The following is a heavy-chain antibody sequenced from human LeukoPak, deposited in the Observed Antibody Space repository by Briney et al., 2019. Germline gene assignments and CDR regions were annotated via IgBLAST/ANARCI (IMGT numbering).Heavy chain of an antibody. D-gene: IGHD6-19*01. CDR2: ISSSGTTT. J-gene: IGHJ4*02. Sequence: GGSLRLSCAASGFSFSDYEINWVRQAPGKGLEWISDISSSGTTTYYADSVKGRFTISRDNAKNSLYLQMNSLRAEDTAVYYCTALTVASSFDYCGQGTLGTVSS. CDR1: GFSFSDYE. V-gene: IGHV3-48*03. CDR3: TALTVASSFDY.